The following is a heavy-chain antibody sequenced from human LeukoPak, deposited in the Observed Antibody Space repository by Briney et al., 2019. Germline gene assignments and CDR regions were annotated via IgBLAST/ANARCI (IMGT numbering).Heavy chain of an antibody. CDR2: ILGSGGGDTT. CDR1: GFTFSSYA. J-gene: IGHJ5*02. V-gene: IGHV3-23*01. D-gene: IGHD5-24*01. Sequence: GGSLRLSCAASGFTFSSYAMSWVRQAPGKGLEWVSSILGSGGGDTTYYADSVKGRFTISGDNSKNTLYLQMNSLRADDTAVYYCARDSEGDGYNFDTWGRGTLVTVSS. CDR3: ARDSEGDGYNFDT.